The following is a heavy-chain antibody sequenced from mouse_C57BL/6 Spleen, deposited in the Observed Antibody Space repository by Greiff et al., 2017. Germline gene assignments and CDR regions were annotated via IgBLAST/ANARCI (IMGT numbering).Heavy chain of an antibody. D-gene: IGHD1-1*01. CDR3: ARGGSSPLYFDY. J-gene: IGHJ2*01. CDR2: INPSTGGT. CDR1: GYSFTGYY. V-gene: IGHV1-42*01. Sequence: VQLQQSGPELVKPGASVKISCKASGYSFTGYYMNWVKQSPEKSLEWIGEINPSTGGTTYNQKFKAKATLTVDKSSSTAYMQLKGLTSEDSAVYYCARGGSSPLYFDYWGQGTTLTVSS.